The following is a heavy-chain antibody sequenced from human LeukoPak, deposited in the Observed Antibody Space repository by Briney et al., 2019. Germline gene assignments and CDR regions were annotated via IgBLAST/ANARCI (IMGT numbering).Heavy chain of an antibody. D-gene: IGHD2-8*01. V-gene: IGHV3-23*01. CDR2: ISGSGGSS. J-gene: IGHJ4*02. Sequence: GGSLRLSCAASGFTFSSFVMNGVRQAPGKWPEWVSGISGSGGSSYYADSVKGRFTVSRDKASNTLYLQMNSLRAEDTAVYYCGKGIGSNGGSCFDNGGQGTLVTVSS. CDR1: GFTFSSFV. CDR3: GKGIGSNGGSCFDN.